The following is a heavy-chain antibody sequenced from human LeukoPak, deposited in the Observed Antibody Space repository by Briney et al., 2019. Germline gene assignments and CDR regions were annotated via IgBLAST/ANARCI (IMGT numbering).Heavy chain of an antibody. CDR1: GFTFSSYE. Sequence: GGSLRLSCAASGFTFSSYEMNWVRQAPGKGLEWVSYISSSGSTIYYADSVKGRFTISRDNAKNSLYLQMNGLRAEDTAVYYCARDLGDRWGLWGSYRYPLDHWGQGTPVIVSS. CDR3: ARDLGDRWGLWGSYRYPLDH. D-gene: IGHD3-16*02. J-gene: IGHJ4*02. CDR2: ISSSGSTI. V-gene: IGHV3-48*03.